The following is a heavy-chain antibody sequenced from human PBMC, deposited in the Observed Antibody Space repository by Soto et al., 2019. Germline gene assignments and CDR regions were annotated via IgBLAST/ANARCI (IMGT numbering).Heavy chain of an antibody. CDR3: ARAHYGDYGYGMDV. CDR1: GGSISSGGYS. J-gene: IGHJ6*02. V-gene: IGHV4-30-2*01. CDR2: IQHGGST. Sequence: QLQLQESGSGLVKPSQTLSLTCAVSGGSISSGGYSWSWIRQPPGKGLEWIGYIQHGGSTYYNPSLSSRVTISVDRSKNQCSLKRTSVTAADTAVYYCARAHYGDYGYGMDVWGQGTTVTVSS. D-gene: IGHD4-17*01.